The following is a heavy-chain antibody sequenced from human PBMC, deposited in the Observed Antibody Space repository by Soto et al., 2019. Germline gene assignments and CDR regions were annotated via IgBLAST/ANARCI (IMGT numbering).Heavy chain of an antibody. CDR3: AREGIAVAGIRSDWFDP. CDR2: INHSGST. D-gene: IGHD6-19*01. V-gene: IGHV4-34*01. J-gene: IGHJ5*02. CDR1: GGSFSGYY. Sequence: NPSETLSLTCAVYGGSFSGYYWSWIRQPPGKGLEWIGEINHSGSTNYNPSLKSRVTISVDTSKNQFSLKLSSVTAADTAVYYCAREGIAVAGIRSDWFDPWGQGTLVTVSS.